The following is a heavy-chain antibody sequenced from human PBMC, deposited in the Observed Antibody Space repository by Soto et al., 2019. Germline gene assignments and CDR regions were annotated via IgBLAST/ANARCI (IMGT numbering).Heavy chain of an antibody. V-gene: IGHV3-64D*06. J-gene: IGHJ4*02. D-gene: IGHD5-12*01. CDR1: GFTFSSYA. CDR2: VRGNGDPP. Sequence: LRLSCSASGFTFSSYAMHWVRQAPGKRLEYVSGVRGNGDPPFYADSVKGRFTISRDNSKNTLYLQMSSLSADDTAVYYCVKSRGGNNFDFFDWGQGALVTVSS. CDR3: VKSRGGNNFDFFD.